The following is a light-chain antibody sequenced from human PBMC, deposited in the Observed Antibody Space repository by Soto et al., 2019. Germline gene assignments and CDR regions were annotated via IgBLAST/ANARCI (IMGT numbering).Light chain of an antibody. CDR3: QFYDSSLSAQL. CDR1: SSNIGAGYD. J-gene: IGLJ3*02. V-gene: IGLV1-40*01. Sequence: QSVLTQPPSVSGAPGQRVTISCTGSSSNIGAGYDVHWYQQLPGTAPKLLIYGNSNRPSGVPDRFSGSKSGTSASLAITGLQAEDEADYYCQFYDSSLSAQLFGGGTKLTVL. CDR2: GNS.